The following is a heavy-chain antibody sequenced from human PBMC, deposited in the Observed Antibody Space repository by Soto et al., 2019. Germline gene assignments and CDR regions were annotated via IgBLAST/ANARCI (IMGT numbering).Heavy chain of an antibody. CDR3: AINDYGDYDSDY. Sequence: QVQLVASGGGVVQPGRSLRLSCAASGFTFSSYAMHWVRQAPGKGLEWVAVISYDGSNKYYADSVKGRFTISRDNSKNTLYLQMNSLRAEDTAVYYCAINDYGDYDSDYWGQGTLVTVSS. CDR2: ISYDGSNK. D-gene: IGHD4-17*01. CDR1: GFTFSSYA. V-gene: IGHV3-30-3*01. J-gene: IGHJ4*02.